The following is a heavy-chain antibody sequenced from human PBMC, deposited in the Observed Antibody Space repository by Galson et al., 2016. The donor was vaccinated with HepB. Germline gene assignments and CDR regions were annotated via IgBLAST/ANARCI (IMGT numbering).Heavy chain of an antibody. Sequence: SLRLSCAASRFTFNIYGMHWVRQAPGKGLEWVAVISDDGSKNHYADSVKGRFTISRDNSKNTPSLQMNSLRAEDTAVYYCAKGYYASGPFGPLEYWGQGTLVTVS. J-gene: IGHJ4*02. D-gene: IGHD3-10*01. CDR3: AKGYYASGPFGPLEY. CDR2: ISDDGSKN. CDR1: RFTFNIYG. V-gene: IGHV3-30*18.